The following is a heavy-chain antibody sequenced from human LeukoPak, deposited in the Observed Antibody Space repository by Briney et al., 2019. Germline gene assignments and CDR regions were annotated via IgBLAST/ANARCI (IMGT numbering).Heavy chain of an antibody. Sequence: GGSLRLSCAASGFTFSSYSMNWVRQAPGKGLEWVSYISSSSSTIYYADSVKGRFTISRDNAKNSLYLQMNSLRAEDTALYYCARGALYQYYLDYWGWGQGTLVTVSS. CDR3: ARGALYQYYLDYWG. V-gene: IGHV3-48*04. J-gene: IGHJ4*02. D-gene: IGHD4-17*01. CDR1: GFTFSSYS. CDR2: ISSSSSTI.